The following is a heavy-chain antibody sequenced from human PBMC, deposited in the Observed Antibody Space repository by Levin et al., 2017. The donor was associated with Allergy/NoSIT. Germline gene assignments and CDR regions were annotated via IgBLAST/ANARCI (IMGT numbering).Heavy chain of an antibody. V-gene: IGHV6-1*01. CDR2: TYFRSKWIN. CDR1: GASVSSNTAA. CDR3: TRDPGRGDGMDV. Sequence: NTSETLSLTCAISGASVSSNTAAWNWIRQSPSRGLEWLGRTYFRSKWINEYAESVKSRISVNPDTSKNQFSLHLNSVTPDDTAVYYCTRDPGRGDGMDVWGQGTTVTVSS. D-gene: IGHD3-10*01. J-gene: IGHJ6*02.